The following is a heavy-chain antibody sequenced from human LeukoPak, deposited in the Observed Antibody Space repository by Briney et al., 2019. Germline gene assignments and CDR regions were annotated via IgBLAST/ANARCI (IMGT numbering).Heavy chain of an antibody. V-gene: IGHV3-30*03. Sequence: PGGSLRLSCAASGFTFSSYGMHWVRQAPGKGLEWVAVISYDGSNKYYADSVKGRFTISRDNAKNTLYMKMNGLRAEDTAVYYCARGGPYHGFDIWGQGTVVTVSS. CDR2: ISYDGSNK. CDR1: GFTFSSYG. CDR3: ARGGPYHGFDI. J-gene: IGHJ3*02. D-gene: IGHD3-16*02.